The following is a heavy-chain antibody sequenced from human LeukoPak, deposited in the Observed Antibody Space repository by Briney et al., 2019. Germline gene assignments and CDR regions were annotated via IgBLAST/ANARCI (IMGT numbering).Heavy chain of an antibody. CDR2: FYPGDSNI. CDR3: ARESYGSGID. V-gene: IGHV5-51*01. D-gene: IGHD3-10*01. CDR1: GYSFTYYW. Sequence: GESLKISCNASGYSFTYYWIGWVRQMPGKGLEWMGIFYPGDSNIRYSPSFQGQVTISADKSTSTAYLQWSSLKASDTGMYYCARESYGSGIDWGQGTLITVSS. J-gene: IGHJ4*02.